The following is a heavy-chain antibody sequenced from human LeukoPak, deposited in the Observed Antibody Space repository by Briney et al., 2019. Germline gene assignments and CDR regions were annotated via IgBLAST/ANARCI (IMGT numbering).Heavy chain of an antibody. V-gene: IGHV3-30-3*01. CDR2: YDGSNK. Sequence: YDGSNKYYSDSVKGRFTISRDNSKNTLHLQMNSLRAEDTAVYYCARDRLVYYDFWSGYYDYWGQGTLVTVSS. CDR3: ARDRLVYYDFWSGYYDY. D-gene: IGHD3-3*01. J-gene: IGHJ4*02.